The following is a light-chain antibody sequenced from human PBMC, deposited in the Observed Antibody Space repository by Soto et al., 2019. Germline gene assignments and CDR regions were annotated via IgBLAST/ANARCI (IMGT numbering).Light chain of an antibody. CDR2: GAS. CDR1: QSVGRNY. V-gene: IGKV3-20*01. CDR3: QQYGSSGT. Sequence: IVLTQSPGTLSLSPWERATLSCRASQSVGRNYLAWYQQKPGQAPRLLIYGASNRATGIPDRFSGSGSGTDFTLTISRLEPEDFAVYYCQQYGSSGTFGQGTKVDIK. J-gene: IGKJ1*01.